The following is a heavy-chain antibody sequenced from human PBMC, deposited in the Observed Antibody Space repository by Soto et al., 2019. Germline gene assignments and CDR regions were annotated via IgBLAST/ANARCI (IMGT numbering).Heavy chain of an antibody. CDR1: GFSFNTYG. CDR3: AKDLALYQIGSHYGMDV. V-gene: IGHV3-30*18. CDR2: ISFDGTNT. J-gene: IGHJ6*02. Sequence: GGSLRLSCAASGFSFNTYGIHWVRQPPGKGLEWVAVISFDGTNTFEADSVKGRFSISRDNSKNILYLQMNRLTIEDAAVYYCAKDLALYQIGSHYGMDVWGPGTTVTVS. D-gene: IGHD2-2*03.